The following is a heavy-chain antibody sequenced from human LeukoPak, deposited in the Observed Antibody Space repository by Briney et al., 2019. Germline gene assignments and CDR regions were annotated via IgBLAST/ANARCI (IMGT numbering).Heavy chain of an antibody. CDR3: AREVVVVSGDAFDI. D-gene: IGHD2-2*01. J-gene: IGHJ3*02. V-gene: IGHV3-7*03. CDR2: IKQDGSEK. CDR1: GFTFSSYW. Sequence: GGSLRLSYAASGFTFSSYWMSWVRQAPGKGLEWVANIKQDGSEKYYVDSVKGRFTISRDNAKNSLDLQMNSLRAEDTAVYYCAREVVVVSGDAFDIWGQGTMVTVSS.